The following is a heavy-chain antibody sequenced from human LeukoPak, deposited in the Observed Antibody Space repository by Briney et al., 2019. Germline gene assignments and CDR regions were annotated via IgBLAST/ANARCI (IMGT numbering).Heavy chain of an antibody. CDR1: GYTFTSYD. CDR2: MNPNSGNT. Sequence: ASVKVSCKASGYTFTSYDINWVRQATGQGLEWMGWMNPNSGNTGYAQKFQGRVTMTRNTSISTAYMELSSLRSEDTAVYYCARDYSSSQDAFDIWGQGTMVTVSS. J-gene: IGHJ3*02. V-gene: IGHV1-8*01. D-gene: IGHD6-13*01. CDR3: ARDYSSSQDAFDI.